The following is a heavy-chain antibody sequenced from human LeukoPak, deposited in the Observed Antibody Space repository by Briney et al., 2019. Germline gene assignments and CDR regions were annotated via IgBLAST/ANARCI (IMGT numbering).Heavy chain of an antibody. J-gene: IGHJ4*02. CDR2: ITAYNDNT. CDR1: GYTFTSYG. Sequence: ASVKVSCKASGYTFTSYGISWVRRAPGQGLEWMGWITAYNDNTYYAQKLQGRVTMTTDTSTSTAYMELRSLRSDDTAVYYCARGRFMGSGYYLRTWGQGTLVTVSS. D-gene: IGHD3-3*01. CDR3: ARGRFMGSGYYLRT. V-gene: IGHV1-18*01.